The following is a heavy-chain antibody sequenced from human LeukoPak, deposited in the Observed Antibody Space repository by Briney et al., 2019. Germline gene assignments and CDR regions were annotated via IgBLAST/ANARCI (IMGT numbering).Heavy chain of an antibody. D-gene: IGHD1-26*01. V-gene: IGHV3-21*01. Sequence: PGGSLRLSCAASGFTFSSYSMNWVRQAPGKGLEWVSSISSSSSYIYYADSMRGRFTISRDNAKNSLYLQMNSLRAEDTAVYYCARVESGSLEELHNFDYWGQGTLVTVSS. CDR1: GFTFSSYS. CDR3: ARVESGSLEELHNFDY. J-gene: IGHJ4*02. CDR2: ISSSSSYI.